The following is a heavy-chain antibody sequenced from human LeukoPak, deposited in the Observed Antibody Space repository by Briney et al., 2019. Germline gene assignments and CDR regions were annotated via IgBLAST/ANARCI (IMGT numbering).Heavy chain of an antibody. D-gene: IGHD1-1*01. V-gene: IGHV3-11*01. J-gene: IGHJ3*02. CDR3: ASNDIKGHAFDI. CDR1: GLTFSDYY. Sequence: GGSLRLSCAASGLTFSDYYMSWIRQAPGKGLEWVSYISSSGSTIYYADSVKGRFTISRDNAKNSLYLQMNSLRAEDTAVYYCASNDIKGHAFDIWGQGTMVTVSS. CDR2: ISSSGSTI.